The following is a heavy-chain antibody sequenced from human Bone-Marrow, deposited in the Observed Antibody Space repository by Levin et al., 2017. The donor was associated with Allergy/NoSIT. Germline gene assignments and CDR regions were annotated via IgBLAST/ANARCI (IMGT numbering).Heavy chain of an antibody. V-gene: IGHV5-51*01. CDR1: GYNIINNW. Sequence: PGESLKISCEAFGYNIINNWIGWVRQMPGQGLEWMGLVYPLDSDTRMSPSFQGRVTISADKSTNTAYLRWNSLAASDTAVYFCVRLFSPAIGAAGIYWYFDLWGRGTLVTVSS. CDR2: VYPLDSDT. CDR3: VRLFSPAIGAAGIYWYFDL. J-gene: IGHJ2*01. D-gene: IGHD6-13*01.